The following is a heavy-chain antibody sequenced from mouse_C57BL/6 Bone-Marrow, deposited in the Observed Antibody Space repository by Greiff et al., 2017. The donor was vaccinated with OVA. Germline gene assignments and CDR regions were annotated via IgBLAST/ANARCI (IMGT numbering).Heavy chain of an antibody. CDR2: IDPSDSYT. D-gene: IGHD1-1*01. V-gene: IGHV1-50*01. J-gene: IGHJ1*03. Sequence: QVQLQQPGAELVKPGASVKLSCKASGYTFTSYWMQWVKQRPGQGLEWIGDIDPSDSYTNYNQKFKGKATLTVDTSSRTAYMQLSSLTSEDSAVYYCAREGKDYYGSWYFDVWGTGTTVTVSS. CDR3: AREGKDYYGSWYFDV. CDR1: GYTFTSYW.